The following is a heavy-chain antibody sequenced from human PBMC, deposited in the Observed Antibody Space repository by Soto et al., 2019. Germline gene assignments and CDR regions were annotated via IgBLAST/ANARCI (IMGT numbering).Heavy chain of an antibody. J-gene: IGHJ4*02. D-gene: IGHD3-16*01. V-gene: IGHV3-23*01. CDR2: ISGSGGRS. CDR3: AKAYFVWSSEQPYYFDY. Sequence: GGSMRLSCAASGFTFSNYAMTWVRQGPGKGLEWVSGISGSGGRSYYADSVKGRFTISRDNSKSTLYLQMNSLRAEDTAVYYCAKAYFVWSSEQPYYFDYWGQGTLVTVSS. CDR1: GFTFSNYA.